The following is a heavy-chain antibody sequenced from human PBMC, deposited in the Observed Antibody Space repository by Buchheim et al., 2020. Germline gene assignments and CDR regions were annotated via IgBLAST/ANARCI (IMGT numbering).Heavy chain of an antibody. Sequence: EVQLVESGGGLVQPGGSLRLSCAASGFTFSAFELNWVRQAPGKGLEWFSYFGSVGSTIFYADSVRGRFTISRDNAKNYLYLQMNSLRAEDSAIYYCARAIIAASFDYWGQGTL. CDR1: GFTFSAFE. CDR3: ARAIIAASFDY. J-gene: IGHJ4*02. CDR2: FGSVGSTI. D-gene: IGHD6-25*01. V-gene: IGHV3-48*03.